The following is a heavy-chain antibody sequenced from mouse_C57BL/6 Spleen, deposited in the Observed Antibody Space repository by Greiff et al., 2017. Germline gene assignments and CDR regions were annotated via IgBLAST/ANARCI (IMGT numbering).Heavy chain of an antibody. D-gene: IGHD4-1*01. CDR2: IYPGSGST. Sequence: QVQLKESGAELVKPGASVKMSCKASGYTFTSYWITWVKQRPGHGLEWIGDIYPGSGSTNYNEKFKSKATLTVDTSSSTAYMQLSSLTSEDSAVYYCAREGGGTDFDYWGQGTTLTVSS. CDR1: GYTFTSYW. J-gene: IGHJ2*01. CDR3: AREGGGTDFDY. V-gene: IGHV1-55*01.